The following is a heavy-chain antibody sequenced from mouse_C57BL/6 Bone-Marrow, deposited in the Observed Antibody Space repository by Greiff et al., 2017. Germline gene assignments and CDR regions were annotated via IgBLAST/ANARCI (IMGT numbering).Heavy chain of an antibody. J-gene: IGHJ1*03. CDR2: IDPSDSYT. D-gene: IGHD1-1*01. CDR1: GYTFTSYW. Sequence: QVQLQQPGAELVRPGTSVKLSCKASGYTFTSYWMHWVKQRPGQGLEWIGVIDPSDSYTNYNQKFKGKATLTVDTSSSTAYMQLSSLTSEDSAVYYCASPLYYGSFYWYFDVWGTGTTVTVSS. CDR3: ASPLYYGSFYWYFDV. V-gene: IGHV1-59*01.